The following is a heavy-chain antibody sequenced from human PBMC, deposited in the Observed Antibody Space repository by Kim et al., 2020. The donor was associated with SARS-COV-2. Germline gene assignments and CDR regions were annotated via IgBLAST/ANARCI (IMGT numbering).Heavy chain of an antibody. Sequence: GRFTISRDNAKNSLYLQMNSLRAEDTAVYYCARDNGVLTGFSYYYYGMDVWGQGTTVTVSS. V-gene: IGHV3-11*04. CDR3: ARDNGVLTGFSYYYYGMDV. J-gene: IGHJ6*02. D-gene: IGHD3-9*01.